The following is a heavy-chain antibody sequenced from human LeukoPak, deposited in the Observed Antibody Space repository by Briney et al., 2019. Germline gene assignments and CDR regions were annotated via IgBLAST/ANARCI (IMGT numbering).Heavy chain of an antibody. J-gene: IGHJ5*02. Sequence: ASVKVSCKASGYTFTGYYMHWVRQAPGQGLEWMGWINPNSGGTNYAQKFQGRVTMTRDTSISTAYMELSGLRSDDTAVYYCAREPYSSGWPRSNWFDPWGQGTLVTVSS. V-gene: IGHV1-2*02. CDR3: AREPYSSGWPRSNWFDP. CDR1: GYTFTGYY. D-gene: IGHD6-19*01. CDR2: INPNSGGT.